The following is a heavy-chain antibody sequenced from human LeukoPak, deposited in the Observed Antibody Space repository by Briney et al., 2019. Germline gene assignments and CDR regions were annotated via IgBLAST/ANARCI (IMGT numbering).Heavy chain of an antibody. Sequence: PSETLSLTCAVYGGSFSGYYWSWIRQPPGKGLEWLGEFNHSGCNKYNPSLKSRVTISVDTSKNQFSLKLSSVTAADTAVYYCARGPRGSSGWSPGPYYYYMDVWGKGTTVTVSS. CDR2: FNHSGCN. CDR1: GGSFSGYY. D-gene: IGHD6-19*01. V-gene: IGHV4-34*01. CDR3: ARGPRGSSGWSPGPYYYYMDV. J-gene: IGHJ6*03.